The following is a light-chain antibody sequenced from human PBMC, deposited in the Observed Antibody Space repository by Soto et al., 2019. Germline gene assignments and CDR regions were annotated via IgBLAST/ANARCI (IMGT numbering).Light chain of an antibody. Sequence: QSALTQPASVSGSPGQSIAISCTGTSSDVGGYNYVSWYQQHPGKAPKLMIHEVSNRPSGISDRFSGSKSGNTASLTISVLPADDEADYYCSSHTSYSTRVFGTGTKLTVL. CDR3: SSHTSYSTRV. V-gene: IGLV2-14*01. CDR1: SSDVGGYNY. CDR2: EVS. J-gene: IGLJ1*01.